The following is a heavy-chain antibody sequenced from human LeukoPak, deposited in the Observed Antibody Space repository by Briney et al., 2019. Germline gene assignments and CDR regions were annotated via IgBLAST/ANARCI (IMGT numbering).Heavy chain of an antibody. CDR2: INPNSGGT. CDR1: GYTFTSYD. J-gene: IGHJ4*02. D-gene: IGHD5-24*01. CDR3: ARGSRDGYNSFDY. Sequence: ASVKVSCKASGYTFTSYDINWVRQASGQGLEWMGWINPNSGGTNYAQKFQGRVTMTRDTSISTAYMELSRLRSDDTAVYYCARGSRDGYNSFDYWGQGTLVTVSS. V-gene: IGHV1-2*02.